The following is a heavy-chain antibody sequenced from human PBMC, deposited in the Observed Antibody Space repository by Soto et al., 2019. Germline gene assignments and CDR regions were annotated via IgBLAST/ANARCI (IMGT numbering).Heavy chain of an antibody. CDR1: GYTFTCYY. V-gene: IGHV1-18*04. J-gene: IGHJ5*02. Sequence: ASVKVSCQASGYTFTCYYMHWVRQAPGQGLEWMGWISAYNGNTNYAQKLQGRVTMTTDTSTSTAYMELRSLRSDDTAVYYCARDIIVVVPAATRSGWFDPWGQGTLVTVSS. CDR3: ARDIIVVVPAATRSGWFDP. D-gene: IGHD2-2*01. CDR2: ISAYNGNT.